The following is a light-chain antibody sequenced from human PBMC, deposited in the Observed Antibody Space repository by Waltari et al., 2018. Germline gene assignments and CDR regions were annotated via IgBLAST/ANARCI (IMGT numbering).Light chain of an antibody. CDR1: QDINNY. J-gene: IGKJ2*03. CDR2: AAS. Sequence: DFQMTQSPSSLSASVGDRVTITCRTSQDINNYLSWYQQKPGKVPKRLIYAASSLESGVPSRFSGSGSGTEFTLIISSLQPEDFAAYYCLQYNTKPYSFGQGTKLEIK. V-gene: IGKV1-17*01. CDR3: LQYNTKPYS.